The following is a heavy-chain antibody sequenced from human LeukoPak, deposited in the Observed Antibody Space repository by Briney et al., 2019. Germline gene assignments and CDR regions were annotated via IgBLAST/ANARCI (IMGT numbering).Heavy chain of an antibody. CDR2: IRYDGSNK. CDR3: ARAPSDYGDYVYYYYCMDV. Sequence: PGGSLRLSCAASGFTFSSYGMHWVRQAPGKGLEWVAFIRYDGSNKYYADSVRGRFTISRDNAKNSLYLQMNSLRAEDTAVYYCARAPSDYGDYVYYYYCMDVWGKGTTVTVSS. J-gene: IGHJ6*03. D-gene: IGHD4-17*01. V-gene: IGHV3-30*02. CDR1: GFTFSSYG.